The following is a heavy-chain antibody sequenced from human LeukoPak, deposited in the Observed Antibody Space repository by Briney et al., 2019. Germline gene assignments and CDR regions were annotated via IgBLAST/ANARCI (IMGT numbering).Heavy chain of an antibody. CDR1: GYTCTGYY. CDR3: ARGVTYYYDSSGYYLDAFDI. Sequence: ASVKVSCKASGYTCTGYYMHWVRQAPGQWLELMGRINPNSGGTNYAQTFQGRVTMTRDTSTSTVYMELSSLRSEDTAVYYCARGVTYYYDSSGYYLDAFDIWGQGTMVTVSS. CDR2: INPNSGGT. D-gene: IGHD3-22*01. J-gene: IGHJ3*02. V-gene: IGHV1-2*06.